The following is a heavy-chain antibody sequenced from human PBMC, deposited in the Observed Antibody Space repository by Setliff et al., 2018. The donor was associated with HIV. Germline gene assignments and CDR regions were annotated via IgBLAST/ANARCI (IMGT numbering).Heavy chain of an antibody. CDR2: INSDGTST. Sequence: PGGSLRLSCAASGFTFSPYWMHWVRQAPGKGLVWVSRINSDGTSTTYTDSVKGRFTISRDNSKNTMYLQMNTLRVEDTAVYYCARDPPGSGFHLDYWGQGTPVTVSS. CDR3: ARDPPGSGFHLDY. J-gene: IGHJ4*02. CDR1: GFTFSPYW. V-gene: IGHV3-74*03. D-gene: IGHD5-12*01.